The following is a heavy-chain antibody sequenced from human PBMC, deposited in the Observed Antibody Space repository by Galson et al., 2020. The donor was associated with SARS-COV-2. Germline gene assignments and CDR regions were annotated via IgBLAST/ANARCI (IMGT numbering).Heavy chain of an antibody. Sequence: GGSLRLSCAASGFTFSSYWMSWVRQAPGKGLEWVANIKQDGSEKYYVDSVKGRFTISRDNAKNSLYLQMNSLRAEDTAVYYCARDSVVVAATLLYFYGMDVWGQGTTVTVSS. CDR1: GFTFSSYW. D-gene: IGHD2-15*01. J-gene: IGHJ6*02. V-gene: IGHV3-7*01. CDR3: ARDSVVVAATLLYFYGMDV. CDR2: IKQDGSEK.